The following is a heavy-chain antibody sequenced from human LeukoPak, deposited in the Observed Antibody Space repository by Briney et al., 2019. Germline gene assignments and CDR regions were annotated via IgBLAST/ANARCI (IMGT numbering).Heavy chain of an antibody. Sequence: SETLSLTCTVSAGSITSSGHYWGWIRQPPGKGLEWIGTINYSGNTYHNPSLKTRVTISVDTSKNQFSLKLSSVTAADTAVYYCATRAEYYDSSGYDAFDIWGQGTMVTVSS. V-gene: IGHV4-39*07. CDR3: ATRAEYYDSSGYDAFDI. CDR1: AGSITSSGHY. CDR2: INYSGNT. D-gene: IGHD3-22*01. J-gene: IGHJ3*02.